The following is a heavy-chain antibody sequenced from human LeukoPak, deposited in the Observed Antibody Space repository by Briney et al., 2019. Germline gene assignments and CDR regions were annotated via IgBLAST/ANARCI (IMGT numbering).Heavy chain of an antibody. D-gene: IGHD1-7*01. CDR2: ISYDGSNK. CDR1: GFTFSSYG. J-gene: IGHJ6*03. CDR3: ARGDNWNYTSNYYYYMDV. V-gene: IGHV3-30*03. Sequence: SLRLSCAASGFTFSSYGMHWVRQAPGKGLEWVAVISYDGSNKYYADSVKGRFTISRDNSKNTLYLQMNSLRAEDTAVYYCARGDNWNYTSNYYYYMDVWGKGTTVTVSS.